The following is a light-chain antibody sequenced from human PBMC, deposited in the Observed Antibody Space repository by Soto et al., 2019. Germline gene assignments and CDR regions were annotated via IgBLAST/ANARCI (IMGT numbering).Light chain of an antibody. J-gene: IGKJ1*01. CDR1: QSVSGNY. CDR2: GAS. Sequence: EIVLTQSPGTLSLSPGERATLSCRASQSVSGNYVAWYQQKPGRAPRLLIYGASSRATGIPDRCIGSGSGTDFTITISRLEHEDFAVYYCQQYGRPPQTFGQGTKVEIK. V-gene: IGKV3-20*01. CDR3: QQYGRPPQT.